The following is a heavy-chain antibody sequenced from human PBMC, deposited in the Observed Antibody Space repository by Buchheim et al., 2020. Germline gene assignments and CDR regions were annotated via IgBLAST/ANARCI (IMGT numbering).Heavy chain of an antibody. D-gene: IGHD2-2*01. V-gene: IGHV4-4*02. CDR2: IYHSGST. J-gene: IGHJ2*01. Sequence: QVQLQESGPGLVKPSGTLSLTCAVSGGSISSSNWWSWVRQPPGKGLEWIGEIYHSGSTNYNPSLKSRVTISVDKSKNQFSLKLSAVTAADTAVYYCAGRGLDCSSTSCYANWYFDLWGRGTL. CDR3: AGRGLDCSSTSCYANWYFDL. CDR1: GGSISSSNW.